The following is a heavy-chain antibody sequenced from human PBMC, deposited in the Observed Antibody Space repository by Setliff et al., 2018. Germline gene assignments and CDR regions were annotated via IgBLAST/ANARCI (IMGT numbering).Heavy chain of an antibody. CDR3: ARGGHSYGYDHGFDI. CDR2: ISAYNGNA. Sequence: ASVKVSCKASGYSFSDYGISWVRQAPGQGLEWMGWISAYNGNAKYAQKLQGRVTMATDISTSTAYMELRSLRSDDTAVYYCARGGHSYGYDHGFDIWGQGTMVTVSS. J-gene: IGHJ3*02. V-gene: IGHV1-18*01. CDR1: GYSFSDYG. D-gene: IGHD5-18*01.